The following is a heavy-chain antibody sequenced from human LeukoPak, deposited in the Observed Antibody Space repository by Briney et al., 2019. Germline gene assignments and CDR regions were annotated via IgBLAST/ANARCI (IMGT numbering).Heavy chain of an antibody. J-gene: IGHJ4*02. CDR3: AKLSGDILTGYYLYYFDY. CDR1: GFTVSSNY. CDR2: IYSGGNT. Sequence: GGSLRLSCAASGFTVSSNYMNWVRQAPGKGLEWVSVIYSGGNTYYADSVKGRFTISRDNSKNTLYLQMNSLRAEDTAVYYCAKLSGDILTGYYLYYFDYWGQGTLVTVSS. V-gene: IGHV3-66*01. D-gene: IGHD3-9*01.